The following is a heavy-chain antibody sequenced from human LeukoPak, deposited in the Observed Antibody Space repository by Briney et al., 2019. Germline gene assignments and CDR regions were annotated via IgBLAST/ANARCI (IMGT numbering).Heavy chain of an antibody. V-gene: IGHV1-2*02. D-gene: IGHD1-26*01. CDR2: INPNSGGT. CDR3: ARARIVGAQGGNAFDI. CDR1: GYTLTGHY. J-gene: IGHJ3*02. Sequence: ASVKVSCKASGYTLTGHYMHWVRQAPGQGLEWMGWINPNSGGTSYAQKFQGRVTMTRDTSISTAYMELNSLRSDDTAMYYCARARIVGAQGGNAFDIWGQGTMVTVSS.